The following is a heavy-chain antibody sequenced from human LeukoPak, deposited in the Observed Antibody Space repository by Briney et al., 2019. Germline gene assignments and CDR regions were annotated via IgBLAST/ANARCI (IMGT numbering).Heavy chain of an antibody. D-gene: IGHD6-19*01. CDR2: INHSGST. CDR3: ARGRLAGRYYYYYGMDV. V-gene: IGHV4-34*01. Sequence: SETLSLTCAVYGGSFSGYYWSWIRQPPGKGLEWIGEINHSGSTNYNPSLKIRVTISVDTSKNQFSLKLSSVTAADTAVYYCARGRLAGRYYYYYGMDVWGQGTTVTVSS. J-gene: IGHJ6*02. CDR1: GGSFSGYY.